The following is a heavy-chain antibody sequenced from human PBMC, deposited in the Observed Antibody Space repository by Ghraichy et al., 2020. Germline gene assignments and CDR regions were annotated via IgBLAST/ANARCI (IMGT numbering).Heavy chain of an antibody. CDR3: ARSQEGSSWYTAFDY. Sequence: SVKVSCKASGGTFSSYAISWVRQAPGQGLEWMGGIIPIFGTVNYAQKFQGRVTITTDESTSTAYMELSSLRSEDTAVYYCARSQEGSSWYTAFDYWGQGTLVTVSS. V-gene: IGHV1-69*05. J-gene: IGHJ4*02. D-gene: IGHD6-13*01. CDR2: IIPIFGTV. CDR1: GGTFSSYA.